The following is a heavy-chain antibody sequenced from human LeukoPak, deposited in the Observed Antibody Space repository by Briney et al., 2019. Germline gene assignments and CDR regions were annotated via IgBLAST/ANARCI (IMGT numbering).Heavy chain of an antibody. V-gene: IGHV3-30-3*01. CDR2: ISHDGTIQ. Sequence: GGSLRLSCAASGFTVSSFPMHWVRQAPGKELEWITVISHDGTIQMCTDSVKGRFTISRDISKNTLNLQMNSLRPEDTAVYYCARDARRGSPDYFDYWGQGTLVTVSS. CDR3: ARDARRGSPDYFDY. J-gene: IGHJ4*02. D-gene: IGHD3-10*01. CDR1: GFTVSSFP.